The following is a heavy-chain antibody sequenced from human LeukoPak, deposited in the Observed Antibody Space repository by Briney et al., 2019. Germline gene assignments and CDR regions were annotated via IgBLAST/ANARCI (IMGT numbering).Heavy chain of an antibody. CDR1: GFTFSSYW. D-gene: IGHD3-9*01. Sequence: PGGSLRLSCAASGFTFSSYWMSWVRQAPGKGLEWVANIKQDGSEKYYVDSVKGRFTISRDNAKNSLYLQMNSLRAEDTAVYYCARAGLRYFDIPVAYWGQGTLVTVSS. J-gene: IGHJ4*02. CDR2: IKQDGSEK. CDR3: ARAGLRYFDIPVAY. V-gene: IGHV3-7*01.